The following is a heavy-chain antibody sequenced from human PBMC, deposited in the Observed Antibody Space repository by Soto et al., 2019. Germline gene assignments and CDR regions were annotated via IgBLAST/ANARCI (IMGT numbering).Heavy chain of an antibody. Sequence: PGGSLRFSCAVSGFTFSNYWMTWVRQAQGKGLEWVANIRQDGSENSYVGSVKGRFTISRDNAKNSLYLQMNSLRAEDTAVYYCARERGSKSLDVWGQGTTVTVSS. CDR1: GFTFSNYW. D-gene: IGHD2-15*01. CDR3: ARERGSKSLDV. CDR2: IRQDGSEN. V-gene: IGHV3-7*03. J-gene: IGHJ6*02.